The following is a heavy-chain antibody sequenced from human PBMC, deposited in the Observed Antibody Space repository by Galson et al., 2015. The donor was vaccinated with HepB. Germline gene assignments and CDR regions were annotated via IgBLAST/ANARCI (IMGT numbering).Heavy chain of an antibody. CDR2: ISSSSSYI. CDR1: GFSFSSYS. Sequence: SLRLSCAASGFSFSSYSMTWVRQAPGKGLEWVSFISSSSSYIYYADSVKGRFTISRDNAKNALYLQMKSLRAEDTAVYYCARDSASKYCSRTSCYYDYYMDVWGKGTTVAVSS. CDR3: ARDSASKYCSRTSCYYDYYMDV. J-gene: IGHJ6*03. D-gene: IGHD2-2*01. V-gene: IGHV3-21*06.